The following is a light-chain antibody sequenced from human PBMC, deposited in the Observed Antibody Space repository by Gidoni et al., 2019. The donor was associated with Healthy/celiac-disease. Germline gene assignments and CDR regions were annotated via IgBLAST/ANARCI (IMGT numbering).Light chain of an antibody. Sequence: DIQLTQSPSFLSASVGDRVTITCRASQGISSYLAWYQQKPGKAPKLLTYAASTLQSGVPPRFSGSGSGTEFTLTISSLQPEDFATYYCQQLNSYPYTFGQGTKLEIK. CDR3: QQLNSYPYT. CDR1: QGISSY. CDR2: AAS. V-gene: IGKV1-9*01. J-gene: IGKJ2*01.